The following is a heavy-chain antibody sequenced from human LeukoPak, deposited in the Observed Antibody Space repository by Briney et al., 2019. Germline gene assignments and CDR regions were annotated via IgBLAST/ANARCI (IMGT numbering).Heavy chain of an antibody. Sequence: GGSLRLSCSVSGFTFSSHAMHWVRQAPGKGLECVAYISYDGSFQYHADSVKGRFTISRDNSKNTLHLQTNSLRAEDTAVYYCARGPYWGQGTLVTVSS. J-gene: IGHJ4*02. CDR1: GFTFSSHA. CDR2: ISYDGSFQ. CDR3: ARGPY. V-gene: IGHV3-30-3*01.